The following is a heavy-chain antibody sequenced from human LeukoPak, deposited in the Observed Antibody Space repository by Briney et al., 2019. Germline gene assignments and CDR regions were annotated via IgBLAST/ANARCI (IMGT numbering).Heavy chain of an antibody. V-gene: IGHV1-18*01. CDR1: GYTFTSYG. Sequence: ASVTVSCKASGYTFTSYGISWVRQAPGQGLEWMGWISAYNGNTNYAQKLQGRVTMTTDTSTSTAYMELRSLRSDDTAVYYCARVTIFGVVIILRFDPWGQGTLVTVSS. CDR2: ISAYNGNT. D-gene: IGHD3-3*01. CDR3: ARVTIFGVVIILRFDP. J-gene: IGHJ5*02.